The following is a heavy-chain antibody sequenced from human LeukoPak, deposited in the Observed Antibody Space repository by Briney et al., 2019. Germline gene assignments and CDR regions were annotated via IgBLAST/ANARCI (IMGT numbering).Heavy chain of an antibody. J-gene: IGHJ5*02. CDR1: GFTFSTYG. D-gene: IGHD3-9*01. CDR2: LGSDGSSL. V-gene: IGHV3-33*08. CDR3: ARDLSFWSLWFDP. Sequence: GRSLRLSCAVSGFTFSTYGMHWVRQAPGKGLEWVAGLGSDGSSLYYADSIEGRFTISRDTSKNTLYVQMNSLRGEDTAVYYCARDLSFWSLWFDPWGQGTLVTVSS.